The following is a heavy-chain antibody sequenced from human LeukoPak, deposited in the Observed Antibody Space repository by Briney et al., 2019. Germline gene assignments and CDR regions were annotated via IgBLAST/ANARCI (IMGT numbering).Heavy chain of an antibody. D-gene: IGHD3-10*01. CDR1: GGSISSSSYY. CDR2: IYYSGST. V-gene: IGHV4-39*07. J-gene: IGHJ4*02. CDR3: ARVEGNYYGSGSYYFDY. Sequence: PSETLSLTCTVSGGSISSSSYYWGWIRQPPGKGLEWIGSIYYSGSTNYNPSLKSRVTISVDTSKNQFSLKLSSVTAADTAVYYCARVEGNYYGSGSYYFDYWGQGTLVTVSS.